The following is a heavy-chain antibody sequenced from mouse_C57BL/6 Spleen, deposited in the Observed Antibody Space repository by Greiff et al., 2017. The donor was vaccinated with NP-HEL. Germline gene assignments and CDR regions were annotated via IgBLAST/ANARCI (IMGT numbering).Heavy chain of an antibody. CDR1: GFSFNTYA. Sequence: EVKLVESGGGLVQPKGSLKLSCAASGFSFNTYAMNWVRQAPGKGLEWVARIRSKSNNYATYYADSVKDRFTISRDDSESMLYLQMNNLKTEDTAMYYCVRQGVHDAMDYWGQGTSVTVSS. D-gene: IGHD2-12*01. J-gene: IGHJ4*01. V-gene: IGHV10-1*01. CDR2: IRSKSNNYAT. CDR3: VRQGVHDAMDY.